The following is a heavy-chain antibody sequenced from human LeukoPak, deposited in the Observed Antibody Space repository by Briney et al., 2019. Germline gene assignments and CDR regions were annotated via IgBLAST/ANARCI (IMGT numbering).Heavy chain of an antibody. J-gene: IGHJ6*02. CDR3: ARYANSPYYYYAMDV. CDR1: GGSFSGYY. Sequence: SETLSLTCAVYGGSFSGYYWSWIRQPPGKGLEWIGEINHSGSTNYNPSLKSRVTISVDTSKNQFSLKLSSVTAADTAVYYCARYANSPYYYYAMDVWGQGTTVTVSS. CDR2: INHSGST. D-gene: IGHD4/OR15-4a*01. V-gene: IGHV4-34*01.